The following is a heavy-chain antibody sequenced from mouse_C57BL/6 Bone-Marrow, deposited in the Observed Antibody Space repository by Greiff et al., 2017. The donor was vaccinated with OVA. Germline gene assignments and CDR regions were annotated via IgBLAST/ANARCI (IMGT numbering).Heavy chain of an antibody. J-gene: IGHJ2*01. CDR2: IYPGDGDT. CDR3: ARRGYDYDWNYFDY. Sequence: QVQLQQSGPELVKPGASVKISCKASGYAFSSSWMNWVKQRPGKGLEWIGRIYPGDGDTNYNGKFKGKATLTADKSSSTAYMQLSSLTSEDSAVYFCARRGYDYDWNYFDYWGQGTTLTVSS. D-gene: IGHD2-4*01. V-gene: IGHV1-82*01. CDR1: GYAFSSSW.